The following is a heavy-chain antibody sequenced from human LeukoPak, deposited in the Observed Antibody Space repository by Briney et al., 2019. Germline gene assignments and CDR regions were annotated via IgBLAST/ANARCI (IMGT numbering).Heavy chain of an antibody. J-gene: IGHJ5*02. CDR1: DSTSSGSW. D-gene: IGHD6-13*01. V-gene: IGHV3-74*01. Sequence: GGSLTPACPAIDSTSSGSWRPWLRQPQGKALHWVTPANSDGSLPSYADSVKGRFTISRDNAKNTLYLQMNSLGVEDTAIYYCARGLPGYSNTWNDHWGQGTLVTVSS. CDR3: ARGLPGYSNTWNDH. CDR2: ANSDGSLP.